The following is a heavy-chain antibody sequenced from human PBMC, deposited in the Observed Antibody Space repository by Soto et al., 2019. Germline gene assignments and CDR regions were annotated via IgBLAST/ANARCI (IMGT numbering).Heavy chain of an antibody. CDR1: GYTFTSYY. V-gene: IGHV1-46*01. CDR2: INPSGGST. CDR3: ARAPPFGWNDSPYYYYYGMDV. Sequence: GASVKVSCKASGYTFTSYYMHWVRQAPGQGLEWMGIINPSGGSTSYAQKFQGRVTMTRDTSTSTVYMELSSLRSEDTAVYYCARAPPFGWNDSPYYYYYGMDVWGQGTTVTVSS. D-gene: IGHD1-1*01. J-gene: IGHJ6*02.